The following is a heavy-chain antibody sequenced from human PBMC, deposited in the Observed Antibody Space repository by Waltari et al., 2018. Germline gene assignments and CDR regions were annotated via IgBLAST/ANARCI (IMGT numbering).Heavy chain of an antibody. D-gene: IGHD2-2*01. J-gene: IGHJ4*02. CDR3: AKDFGYCSSTSCAVDY. CDR1: GFTFSSYA. CDR2: VSGSGGST. Sequence: EVQLLESGGGLVQPGGSLRLSCAASGFTFSSYAMSWVRQAPGKGLGWGSAVSGSGGSTYYAASVKGRFTISRDNSKNTLYLQMNSLRAEDTAVYYCAKDFGYCSSTSCAVDYWGQGTLVTVSS. V-gene: IGHV3-23*01.